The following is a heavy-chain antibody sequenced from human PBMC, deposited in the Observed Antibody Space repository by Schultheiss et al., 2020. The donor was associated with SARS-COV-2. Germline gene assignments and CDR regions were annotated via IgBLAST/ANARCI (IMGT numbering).Heavy chain of an antibody. CDR2: IYYSGST. CDR1: GGSFSGYY. Sequence: SETLSLTCAVYGGSFSGYYWSWIRQPPGKGLEWIGYIYYSGSTNYNPSLKSRVTISVDTSKNQFSLKLSSVTAADTAVYYCARGGYYDSSGYSPIDYWGQGTLVTVSS. J-gene: IGHJ4*02. V-gene: IGHV4-59*01. CDR3: ARGGYYDSSGYSPIDY. D-gene: IGHD3-22*01.